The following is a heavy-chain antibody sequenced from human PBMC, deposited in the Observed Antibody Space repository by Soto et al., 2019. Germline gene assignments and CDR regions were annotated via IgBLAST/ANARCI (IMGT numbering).Heavy chain of an antibody. V-gene: IGHV4-31*11. Sequence: SQALSLTWAVSHASITSGGYYWSLVHQHPGKGLEWIGYIYYSGSTNYNPSLKSRVTISVDTSKNQFSLKLSSVTAADTAVYYCARRHLSGATNILTGYGTFDPWGQGTLVTVSS. CDR3: ARRHLSGATNILTGYGTFDP. D-gene: IGHD3-9*01. CDR1: HASITSGGYY. J-gene: IGHJ5*02. CDR2: IYYSGST.